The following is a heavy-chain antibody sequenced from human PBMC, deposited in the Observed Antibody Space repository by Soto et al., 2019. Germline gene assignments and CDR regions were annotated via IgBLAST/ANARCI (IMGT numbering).Heavy chain of an antibody. CDR3: ARDSDHPDNHNWYLYYFNY. CDR1: GYSFTGYF. V-gene: IGHV1-2*02. J-gene: IGHJ4*02. CDR2: INLNSGGT. D-gene: IGHD1-1*01. Sequence: WASVKVSCKSSGYSFTGYFIHWVRQAPGQGLEWMGWINLNSGGTNYAQKFQGRVTMTRDTSITTVYMDITSLGPDDTAVYYCARDSDHPDNHNWYLYYFNYWGQGTLVTVSS.